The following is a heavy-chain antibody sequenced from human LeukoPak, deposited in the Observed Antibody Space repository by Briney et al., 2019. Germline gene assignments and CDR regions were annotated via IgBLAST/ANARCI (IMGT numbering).Heavy chain of an antibody. CDR3: ARDSHGTYYYDSSGSLDY. J-gene: IGHJ4*02. D-gene: IGHD3-22*01. Sequence: GASVKVSCKASGYTFTSYGISWVRQAPGQGLEWMGWISAYNGNTNYAQELQGRVTMTTDTSTSTAYMELRSLRSDDTAVYYCARDSHGTYYYDSSGSLDYWGQGTLVTVSS. V-gene: IGHV1-18*01. CDR1: GYTFTSYG. CDR2: ISAYNGNT.